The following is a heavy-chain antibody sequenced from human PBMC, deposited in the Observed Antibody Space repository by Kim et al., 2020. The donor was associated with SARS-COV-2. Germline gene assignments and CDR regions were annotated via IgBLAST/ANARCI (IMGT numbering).Heavy chain of an antibody. V-gene: IGHV4-34*01. J-gene: IGHJ4*02. Sequence: SETLSLTCAVYGGSFSGYYWSWIHQPPGKGLEWIGEINHSGSTNYNPSLKSRVTISVDTSKNQFSLKLSSVTAADTAVYYCARAPIYIVVVPAAILFDYWGQGTLVTVSS. D-gene: IGHD2-2*01. CDR1: GGSFSGYY. CDR3: ARAPIYIVVVPAAILFDY. CDR2: INHSGST.